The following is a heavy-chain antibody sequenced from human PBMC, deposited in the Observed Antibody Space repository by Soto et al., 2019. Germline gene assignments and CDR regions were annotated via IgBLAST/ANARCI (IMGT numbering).Heavy chain of an antibody. Sequence: SLKVSCTAAGYAFTGYHSHWVRQTNGQGLEWMGWINPNSGGTNYAQKFQGRVTMTRDTSISTAYMELSRLRSDDTAVYYCARGLSSSWSFDYWGQGTLVTGSS. CDR3: ARGLSSSWSFDY. CDR2: INPNSGGT. J-gene: IGHJ4*02. D-gene: IGHD6-13*01. V-gene: IGHV1-2*02. CDR1: GYAFTGYH.